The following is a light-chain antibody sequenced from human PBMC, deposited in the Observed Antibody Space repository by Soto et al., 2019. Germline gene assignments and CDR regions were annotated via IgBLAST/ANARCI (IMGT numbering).Light chain of an antibody. Sequence: QSVLTQPRSVSGSPGQSVTISCTGTSGDVGAYNYISWYQQHPGKAPKFLIYDVNKRPSGVPDRFFGSKSGNTASLTISGLQPEDEADYYCCSYAGSITFTFGGGTKVTVL. CDR1: SGDVGAYNY. CDR2: DVN. V-gene: IGLV2-11*01. J-gene: IGLJ2*01. CDR3: CSYAGSITFT.